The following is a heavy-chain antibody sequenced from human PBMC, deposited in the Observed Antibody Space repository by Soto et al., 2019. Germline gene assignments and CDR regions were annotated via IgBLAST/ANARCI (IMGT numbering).Heavy chain of an antibody. V-gene: IGHV1-69*13. D-gene: IGHD2-15*01. CDR2: IIPIFGTA. Sequence: ASVKVSCKASGGTFSSYAISWVRQAPGQGLEWMGGIIPIFGTANYAQKFQGRVTITADESTSTAYMELSSLRSEDTAVYYCAREACSGGSCYSTGGDYWGQGTLVTVSS. CDR1: GGTFSSYA. J-gene: IGHJ4*02. CDR3: AREACSGGSCYSTGGDY.